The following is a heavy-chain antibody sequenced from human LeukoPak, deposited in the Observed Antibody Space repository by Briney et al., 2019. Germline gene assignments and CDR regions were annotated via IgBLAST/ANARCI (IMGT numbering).Heavy chain of an antibody. CDR2: IESNGNTK. CDR3: AREHRGAGATVDY. D-gene: IGHD1-26*01. Sequence: GGSLRLSCAASGFTFSSHWMHWVRQTPGKGLVWVSRIESNGNTKMYADSVRGRFTISRDNAKNTLYLQMNSLRAEDTAVYYCAREHRGAGATVDYWGQGTLVTVSS. V-gene: IGHV3-74*03. CDR1: GFTFSSHW. J-gene: IGHJ4*02.